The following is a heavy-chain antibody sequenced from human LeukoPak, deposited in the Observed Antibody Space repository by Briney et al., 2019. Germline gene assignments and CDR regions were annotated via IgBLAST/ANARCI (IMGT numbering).Heavy chain of an antibody. D-gene: IGHD1-26*01. CDR3: AKRYSGTSGLYNFDY. CDR2: ITGSAANT. CDR1: GFAFSSYA. J-gene: IGHJ4*02. Sequence: GGSVRLSCGASGFAFSSYAMTWVHQPPGKGLEGVSSITGSAANTYYADSVKGRFTISRDSSKNTLYLQMNSLRAEDTAVYYCAKRYSGTSGLYNFDYWGQGTLVTVSS. V-gene: IGHV3-23*01.